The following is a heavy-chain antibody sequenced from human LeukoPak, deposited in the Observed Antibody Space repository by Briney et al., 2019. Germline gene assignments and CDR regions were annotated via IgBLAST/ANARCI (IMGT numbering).Heavy chain of an antibody. V-gene: IGHV4-4*02. D-gene: IGHD6-13*01. CDR2: IYHSGST. Sequence: SETLSLTCAVSGGSISSSNWWSWVRQPPGKGLEWIREIYHSGSTNYNPSLKSRVTISVDKSKNQFSLKLSSVTAADTAVYYCARVKAAGILTPNNWFDPWGQGTLVTVSS. CDR1: GGSISSSNW. CDR3: ARVKAAGILTPNNWFDP. J-gene: IGHJ5*02.